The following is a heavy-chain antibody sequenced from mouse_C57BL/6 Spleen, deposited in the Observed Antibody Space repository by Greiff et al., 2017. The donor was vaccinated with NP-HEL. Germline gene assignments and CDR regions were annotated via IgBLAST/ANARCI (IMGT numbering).Heavy chain of an antibody. V-gene: IGHV1-64*01. CDR3: ARYYYSNFYWYFDV. D-gene: IGHD2-5*01. CDR1: GYTFTSYW. Sequence: QVQLQQPGAELVKPGASVKLSCKASGYTFTSYWMHWVKQRPGQGLEWIGMINPNSGSTNYNEKFKSKATLTVDKSSSTAYMQLSRLTSEDSAVYYCARYYYSNFYWYFDVWGTGTTVTVSS. CDR2: INPNSGST. J-gene: IGHJ1*03.